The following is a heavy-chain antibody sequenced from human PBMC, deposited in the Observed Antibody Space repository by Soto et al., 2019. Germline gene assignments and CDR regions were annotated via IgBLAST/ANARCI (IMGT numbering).Heavy chain of an antibody. Sequence: SVKVSCKASGGTFSSYAISWVRQAPGQGLEWMGGIIPIFGTANYAQKFQGRVTITADESTSTAYMELSSLRSEDTAVYYCAREGFLAAAGIFHRFDPWGQGTLVTVPS. D-gene: IGHD6-13*01. CDR1: GGTFSSYA. CDR3: AREGFLAAAGIFHRFDP. CDR2: IIPIFGTA. J-gene: IGHJ5*02. V-gene: IGHV1-69*13.